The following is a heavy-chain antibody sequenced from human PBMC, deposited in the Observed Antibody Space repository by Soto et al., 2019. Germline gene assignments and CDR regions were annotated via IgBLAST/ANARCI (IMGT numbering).Heavy chain of an antibody. CDR3: ARQRRSSLDYGEYGIVGRAFDI. CDR2: IYYSGST. D-gene: IGHD4-17*01. V-gene: IGHV4-59*08. CDR1: GGSISSYY. J-gene: IGHJ3*02. Sequence: SETLSLTCTVFGGSISSYYWSWIRQPPGKGLEWIGYIYYSGSTNYNPSLKSRVTISVDTSKNQFSLKLSSVTAADTAVYYCARQRRSSLDYGEYGIVGRAFDIWGQGTMVTVSS.